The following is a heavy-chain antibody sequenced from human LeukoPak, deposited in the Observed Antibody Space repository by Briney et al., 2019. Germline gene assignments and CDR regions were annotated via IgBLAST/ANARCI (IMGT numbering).Heavy chain of an antibody. V-gene: IGHV4-4*02. CDR3: ARVHSSSWLGLRSPFDY. CDR2: IYHSGST. Sequence: TSETLSLTCAVSGGSISSSNWWSWVRQPPGKGLEWIGEIYHSGSTNYDPSLKSRVTISVDKSKNQFSLKLSSVTAADTAVYYCARVHSSSWLGLRSPFDYWGQGTLVTVSS. J-gene: IGHJ4*02. CDR1: GGSISSSNW. D-gene: IGHD6-13*01.